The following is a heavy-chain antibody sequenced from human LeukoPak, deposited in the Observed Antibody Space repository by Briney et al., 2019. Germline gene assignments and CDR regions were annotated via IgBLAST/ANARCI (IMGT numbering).Heavy chain of an antibody. Sequence: GGSLRLSCVASGFTFSSYAMGWVRQAPGKGLEWVSAISGSGVTTHYAGSVKGRFSIPRDNSKNTLYLQMDSLRAEDTALYYCAKRVVVGATSPYSDFQDWGQGTLVTVS. V-gene: IGHV3-23*01. CDR1: GFTFSSYA. J-gene: IGHJ1*01. D-gene: IGHD1-26*01. CDR2: ISGSGVTT. CDR3: AKRVVVGATSPYSDFQD.